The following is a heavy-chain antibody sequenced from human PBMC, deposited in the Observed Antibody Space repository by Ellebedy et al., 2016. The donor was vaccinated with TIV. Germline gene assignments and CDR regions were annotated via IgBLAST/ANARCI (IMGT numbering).Heavy chain of an antibody. D-gene: IGHD6-19*01. V-gene: IGHV3-53*01. CDR2: IYGGGNT. Sequence: GESLKISCAASGFTVSSNYMSWVRRAPGQGLGWVSVIYGGGNTDYAEHVEGRFTISRDNSNNMVYLQMNSLGAEDTAGYYCARARGWYGSDGLDVWGEGTTVTVSS. CDR3: ARARGWYGSDGLDV. J-gene: IGHJ6*04. CDR1: GFTVSSNY.